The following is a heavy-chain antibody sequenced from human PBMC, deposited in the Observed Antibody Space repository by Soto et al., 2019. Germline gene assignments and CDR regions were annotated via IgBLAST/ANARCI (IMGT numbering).Heavy chain of an antibody. D-gene: IGHD1-1*01. J-gene: IGHJ4*02. Sequence: PSETLSLTCTVSGGSISSSSYYWGWIRQPPGKGLEWIGSIYYSGSTYYNPSLKSRVTISVDTSKNQFSLKLSSVTAADTAVYYCARIKSVEGLQITHFDYWGQGTLVTVSS. CDR2: IYYSGST. V-gene: IGHV4-39*01. CDR3: ARIKSVEGLQITHFDY. CDR1: GGSISSSSYY.